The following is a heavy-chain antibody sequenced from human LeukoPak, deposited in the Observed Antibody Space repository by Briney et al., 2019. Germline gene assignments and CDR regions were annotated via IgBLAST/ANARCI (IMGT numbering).Heavy chain of an antibody. D-gene: IGHD4/OR15-4a*01. CDR3: ARRAGAYSHPYDY. V-gene: IGHV3-53*01. Sequence: GGSLRLSCTVSGFTDSSNSLRWVRQAPGKGLEWVSFIYSDNTHYPDSVKGRFTISRDNSKNALYLQMTSLRAEDTALYYGARRAGAYSHPYDYWGQGTLVTVSS. J-gene: IGHJ4*02. CDR1: GFTDSSNS. CDR2: IYSDNT.